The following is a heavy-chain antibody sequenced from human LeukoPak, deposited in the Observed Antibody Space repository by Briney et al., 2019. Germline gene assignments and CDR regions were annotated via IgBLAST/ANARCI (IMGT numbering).Heavy chain of an antibody. CDR3: ARRSQTYESSDYWVDSLDY. D-gene: IGHD3-22*01. Sequence: PSETLSLTCAVYGGSFSGYYWSWIRQPPGKGLEWIGEINHSGSTNYNPSLKSRVTISVDTSKNQFSLKLSSVTAADTAVYYCARRSQTYESSDYWVDSLDYWGQGTLVTVSS. V-gene: IGHV4-34*01. J-gene: IGHJ4*02. CDR1: GGSFSGYY. CDR2: INHSGST.